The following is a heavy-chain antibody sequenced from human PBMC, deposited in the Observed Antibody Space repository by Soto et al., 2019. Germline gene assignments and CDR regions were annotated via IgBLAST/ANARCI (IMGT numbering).Heavy chain of an antibody. J-gene: IGHJ4*02. Sequence: GGSLRLSCSASGFTVTNSYMAWVRQAPGKGLEWVSVVYTSGRTYHADSVKGRFTVSRDISTNMFLLQMNKLSAEDMATYYCARAGFARLYFDLCGRGTLVTLSS. D-gene: IGHD3-3*01. CDR2: VYTSGRT. CDR3: ARAGFARLYFDL. V-gene: IGHV3-53*01. CDR1: GFTVTNSY.